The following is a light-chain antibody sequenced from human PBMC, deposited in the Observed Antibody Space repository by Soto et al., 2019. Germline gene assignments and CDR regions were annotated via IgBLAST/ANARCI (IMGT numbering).Light chain of an antibody. Sequence: EIVLTQSPGTLSLSAGERATLSCRASQSVSSTYLAWYQQKPGQAPRLLLYGVSSRATGIPDRFSGSGSGTDFTLTITRLEPEDFAVYYCQQYGNSPWTFGQGTKVDI. CDR2: GVS. CDR1: QSVSSTY. CDR3: QQYGNSPWT. J-gene: IGKJ1*01. V-gene: IGKV3-20*01.